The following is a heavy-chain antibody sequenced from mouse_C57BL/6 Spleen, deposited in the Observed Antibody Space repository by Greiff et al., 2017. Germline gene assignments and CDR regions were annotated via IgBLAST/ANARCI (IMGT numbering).Heavy chain of an antibody. D-gene: IGHD1-1*01. V-gene: IGHV1-22*01. J-gene: IGHJ2*01. CDR2: INPNNGGT. CDR3: AREGVTTVSLDY. Sequence: EVQLQQSGPELVKPGASVKMSCKASGYTFTDYNMHWVKQSHGKSLEWIGYINPNNGGTSYNQKFKGKATLTVNKSSSTAYMELRSLTSEDSAVYYCAREGVTTVSLDYWGQGTTLTVSS. CDR1: GYTFTDYN.